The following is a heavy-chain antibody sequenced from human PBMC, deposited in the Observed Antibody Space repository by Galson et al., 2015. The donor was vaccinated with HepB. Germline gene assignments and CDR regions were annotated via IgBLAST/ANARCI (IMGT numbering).Heavy chain of an antibody. D-gene: IGHD2-8*01. CDR1: GFTVSSNY. CDR2: IYSGGST. CDR3: ARLRLSYYDAFDI. Sequence: SLRLSCAASGFTVSSNYMSWVRQAPGKGLEWVSVIYSGGSTYYADSVKGRFTISRDNSKNTLYLQMNSLRAEDTAVYYCARLRLSYYDAFDIWGQGTMVTVSS. J-gene: IGHJ3*02. V-gene: IGHV3-66*02.